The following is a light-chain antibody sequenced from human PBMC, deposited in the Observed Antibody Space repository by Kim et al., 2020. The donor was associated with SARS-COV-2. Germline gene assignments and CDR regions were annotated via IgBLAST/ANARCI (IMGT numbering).Light chain of an antibody. Sequence: SPGERATLSCRASQSISSNFLAWYQQKPGQAPRLLIYGTSSRATGIPDRFSGGGSGTDFSLTISRLEPEDFALYYCQQYGYSPLTFGQGTKVEIK. CDR2: GTS. J-gene: IGKJ1*01. CDR3: QQYGYSPLT. V-gene: IGKV3-20*01. CDR1: QSISSNF.